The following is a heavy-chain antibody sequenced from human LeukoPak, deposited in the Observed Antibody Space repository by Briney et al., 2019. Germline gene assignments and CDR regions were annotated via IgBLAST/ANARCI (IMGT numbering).Heavy chain of an antibody. CDR2: IYSGGST. CDR1: GFTVSSNY. J-gene: IGHJ4*02. D-gene: IGHD3-9*01. V-gene: IGHV3-66*01. CDR3: ARYKGYFDPFFDY. Sequence: GGSLRLSCAASGFTVSSNYMSWVRQAPGKGLEWVSVIYSGGSTYYADSVKGRFTISRDNSKNTLYLQMNSLRAEDTAVYYCARYKGYFDPFFDYWGQGTLVTVSS.